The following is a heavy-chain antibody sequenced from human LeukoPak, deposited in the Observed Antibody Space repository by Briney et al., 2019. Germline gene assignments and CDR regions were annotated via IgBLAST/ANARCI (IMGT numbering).Heavy chain of an antibody. J-gene: IGHJ3*01. D-gene: IGHD3-9*01. CDR3: ARSEILRYFDWLFLAAVFDF. Sequence: GASVKVSCKASGYTFTSYYMHWVRQAPGQGLEWMGIINPSGGSTSYAQKFQGRVTMTRDMSTSTVYMELSSLRSEDTAVYYCARSEILRYFDWLFLAAVFDFWGQGTMVTVSS. CDR1: GYTFTSYY. V-gene: IGHV1-46*01. CDR2: INPSGGST.